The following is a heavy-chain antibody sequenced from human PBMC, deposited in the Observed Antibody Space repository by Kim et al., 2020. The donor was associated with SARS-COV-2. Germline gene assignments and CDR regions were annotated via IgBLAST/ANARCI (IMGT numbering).Heavy chain of an antibody. J-gene: IGHJ6*02. D-gene: IGHD2-8*01. Sequence: DSVKARLTISRDNSKTSLSLQMNSLTTEDTSLYYCAKEGSVYSIYYYGMDVWGQGTPVTVSS. V-gene: IGHV3-43*01. CDR3: AKEGSVYSIYYYGMDV.